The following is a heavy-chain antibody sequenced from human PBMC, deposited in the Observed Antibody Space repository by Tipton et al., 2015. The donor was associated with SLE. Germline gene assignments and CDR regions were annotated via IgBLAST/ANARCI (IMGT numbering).Heavy chain of an antibody. CDR3: ARDLYTEAFDI. CDR2: IYSGGRT. D-gene: IGHD1-1*01. V-gene: IGHV3-66*01. J-gene: IGHJ3*02. CDR1: GFTVSSNY. Sequence: SLRLSCAASGFTVSSNYMSWVRQAPGKGLEWVSVIYSGGRTYYADSVKGRFTVSRDNSKNTLYLQINSLRAEDTAVYYCARDLYTEAFDIWGQGTMVTVSS.